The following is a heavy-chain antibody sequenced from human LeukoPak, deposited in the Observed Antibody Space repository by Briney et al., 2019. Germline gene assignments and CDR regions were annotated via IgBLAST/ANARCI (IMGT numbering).Heavy chain of an antibody. J-gene: IGHJ4*02. D-gene: IGHD1-26*01. CDR2: IYYSGST. Sequence: PSETLSLTCTVSGGSISSSSYYWGWIRQPPGKGLEWIGSIYYSGSTYYNPSLKSRVTISVDTSKNQFSLKLSSVTAADTAVYYCASRSKWGLLGVRRYWGQGTLVTVSS. V-gene: IGHV4-39*01. CDR3: ASRSKWGLLGVRRY. CDR1: GGSISSSSYY.